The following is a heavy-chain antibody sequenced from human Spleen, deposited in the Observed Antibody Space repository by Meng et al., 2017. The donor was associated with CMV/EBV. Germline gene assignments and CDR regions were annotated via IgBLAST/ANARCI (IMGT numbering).Heavy chain of an antibody. Sequence: ASVKVSCKASGYTFTNYDINWVRQATGQGLEWMGWMNPHSGNTVFAQKFQGRITMTRSTSITTAYMELSGLRSEDAAVYYCARDAGGSSPSDYWGQGTLVTVSS. CDR2: MNPHSGNT. CDR3: ARDAGGSSPSDY. D-gene: IGHD6-13*01. CDR1: GYTFTNYD. J-gene: IGHJ4*02. V-gene: IGHV1-8*01.